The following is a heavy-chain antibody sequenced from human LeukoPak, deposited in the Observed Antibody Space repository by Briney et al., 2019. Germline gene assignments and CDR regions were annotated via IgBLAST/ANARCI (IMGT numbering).Heavy chain of an antibody. J-gene: IGHJ5*02. CDR2: IFHTRST. CDR3: ARGYYDFWSGYYITYWFDP. Sequence: SETLSLTCTVSGYSISSGYYWAWIRQPPGKGLEWIGSIFHTRSTYHNPSLKSRVTISVDTSKNQFSLQLNSVTPEDTAVYYCARGYYDFWSGYYITYWFDPWGQGTLVTVSS. CDR1: GYSISSGYY. D-gene: IGHD3-3*01. V-gene: IGHV4-38-2*02.